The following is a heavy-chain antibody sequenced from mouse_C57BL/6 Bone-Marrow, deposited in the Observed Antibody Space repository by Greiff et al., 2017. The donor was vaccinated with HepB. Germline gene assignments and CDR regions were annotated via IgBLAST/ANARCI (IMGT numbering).Heavy chain of an antibody. Sequence: EVKLQESGGGLVQPGGSMKLSCAASGFTFSDAWMDWVRQSPEKGLEWVAEIRNKDNNHATYYAESVKGRFTISRDDSKSSVYLQMNSLRAEDTGIYYCTREGDWYFDVWGTGTTVTVSS. J-gene: IGHJ1*03. CDR2: IRNKDNNHAT. CDR1: GFTFSDAW. V-gene: IGHV6-6*01. CDR3: TREGDWYFDV.